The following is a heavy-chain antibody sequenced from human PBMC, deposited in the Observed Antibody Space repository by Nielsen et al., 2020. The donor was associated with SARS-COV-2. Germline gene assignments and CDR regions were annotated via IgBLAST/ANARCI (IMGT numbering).Heavy chain of an antibody. CDR1: GDSNNDYY. J-gene: IGHJ6*03. V-gene: IGHV4-59*12. CDR2: IYHSGST. CDR3: ARGGGCSSTSCLNMDV. Sequence: SETLSLTSTVSGDSNNDYYWTWIRQPPGKGLEWIGYIYHSGSTTYNPSLQSRVTMSIDTSKNQFSLKLSSVTAADTAVYYCARGGGCSSTSCLNMDVWGKGTTVTVSS. D-gene: IGHD2-2*01.